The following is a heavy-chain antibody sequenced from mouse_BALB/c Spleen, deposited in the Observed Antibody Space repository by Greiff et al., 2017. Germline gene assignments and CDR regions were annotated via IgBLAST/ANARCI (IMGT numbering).Heavy chain of an antibody. J-gene: IGHJ2*01. CDR1: GYSITSDYA. D-gene: IGHD2-2*01. V-gene: IGHV3-2*02. CDR2: ISYSGST. Sequence: EVHLVESGPGLVKPSQSLSLTCTVTGYSITSDYAWNWIRQFPGNKLEWMGYISYSGSTSYNPSLKSRISITRDTSKNQFFLQLNSVTTEDTATYYCARGGYGKYYFDYWGQGTTLTVSS. CDR3: ARGGYGKYYFDY.